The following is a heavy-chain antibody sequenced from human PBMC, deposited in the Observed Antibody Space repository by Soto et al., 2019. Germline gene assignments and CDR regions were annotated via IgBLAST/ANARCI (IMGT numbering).Heavy chain of an antibody. CDR1: GGSFSGYY. D-gene: IGHD2-8*02. CDR3: ARDKITGRFDY. CDR2: INHSGST. J-gene: IGHJ4*02. Sequence: QVQLQQWGAGLLKPSETLSLTCAVYGGSFSGYYWTWIRQTPGTGLEWIGEINHSGSTNYNPSLKSRVTISVDTSKTQFSLKLTSVTAADTAVYSCARDKITGRFDYWGQGTLVTVSS. V-gene: IGHV4-34*01.